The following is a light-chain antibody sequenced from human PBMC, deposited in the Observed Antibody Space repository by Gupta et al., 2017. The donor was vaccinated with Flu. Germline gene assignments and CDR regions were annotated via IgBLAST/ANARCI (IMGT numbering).Light chain of an antibody. CDR1: QSVDFY. J-gene: IGKJ5*01. Sequence: EPVLTQSPATLSLSPGERATLSCRTSQSVDFYLAWYQQKPGQAPRLLIYDTSNRATGVPARFSGRGSGTDVTLTISSREPEDFAVYYCQQRKNWPPLTFGQGTRLEIK. CDR3: QQRKNWPPLT. CDR2: DTS. V-gene: IGKV3-11*01.